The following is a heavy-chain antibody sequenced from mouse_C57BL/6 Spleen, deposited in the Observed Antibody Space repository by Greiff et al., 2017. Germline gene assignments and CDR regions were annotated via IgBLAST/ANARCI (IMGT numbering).Heavy chain of an antibody. CDR3: ARNYDGAMDY. J-gene: IGHJ4*01. CDR1: GFTFSDYY. CDR2: INYDGSGT. V-gene: IGHV5-16*01. Sequence: EVQLVESEGGLVQPGSSMKLSCTASGFTFSDYYMAWVRQGPEKGLEWVGNINYDGSGTYYLDSLQSRFIISRDNSKNILYLQMSSLKSEDTATYYCARNYDGAMDYWGQGTSVTVSS. D-gene: IGHD1-1*01.